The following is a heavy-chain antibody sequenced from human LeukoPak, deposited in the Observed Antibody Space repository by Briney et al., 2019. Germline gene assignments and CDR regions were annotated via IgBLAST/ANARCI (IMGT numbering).Heavy chain of an antibody. D-gene: IGHD6-13*01. Sequence: PSETLSLTCTVSGVSISSYYWSWIRQPAGKGLEWIGRIHTSGSTNYNPSLKSRVTMSVDTSKNEFSLKLSSVTAADTAVYYCASPGGYSSSWYYFDYWGQGTLVTVSS. CDR2: IHTSGST. V-gene: IGHV4-4*07. CDR3: ASPGGYSSSWYYFDY. J-gene: IGHJ4*02. CDR1: GVSISSYY.